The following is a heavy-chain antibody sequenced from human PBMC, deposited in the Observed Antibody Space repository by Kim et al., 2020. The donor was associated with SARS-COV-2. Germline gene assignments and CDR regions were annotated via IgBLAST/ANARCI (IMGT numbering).Heavy chain of an antibody. Sequence: SVKVSCKASGGTFSSYAISWVRQAPGQGLEWMGRIIPILGIANYAQKFQGRVTITADKSTSTAYMELSSLRSEDTAVYYCATVGFGELVRVGGDLNYWGQGTLVTVSS. CDR3: ATVGFGELVRVGGDLNY. D-gene: IGHD3-10*01. V-gene: IGHV1-69*04. J-gene: IGHJ4*02. CDR1: GGTFSSYA. CDR2: IIPILGIA.